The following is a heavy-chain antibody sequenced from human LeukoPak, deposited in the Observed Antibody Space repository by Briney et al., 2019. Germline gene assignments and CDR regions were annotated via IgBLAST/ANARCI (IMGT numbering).Heavy chain of an antibody. J-gene: IGHJ4*02. CDR1: GFTVSSNS. Sequence: GGSLRLSCTVSGFTVSSNSMSWVRQAPGKGLEWVSFIYSDNTHYSDSVKGRFTISRDNSKNTLYLQMNSLRAEDTAVYYCARRAGAYSHPYDYWGQGTLVTVSS. CDR3: ARRAGAYSHPYDY. D-gene: IGHD4/OR15-4a*01. V-gene: IGHV3-53*01. CDR2: IYSDNT.